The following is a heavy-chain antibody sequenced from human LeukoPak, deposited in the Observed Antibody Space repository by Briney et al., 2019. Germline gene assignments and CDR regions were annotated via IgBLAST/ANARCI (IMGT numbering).Heavy chain of an antibody. Sequence: PSETLSLTCAVYGGSFSGYYWGWIRQPPGKGLEWIGSIYYSGSTYYNPSLESRVTISVDTSKNQFSLKLSSVTAADTALYYCARHGAVIGPAYWFDPWGQGTLVTVSS. D-gene: IGHD2-21*01. V-gene: IGHV4-39*01. CDR3: ARHGAVIGPAYWFDP. CDR1: GGSFSGYY. CDR2: IYYSGST. J-gene: IGHJ5*02.